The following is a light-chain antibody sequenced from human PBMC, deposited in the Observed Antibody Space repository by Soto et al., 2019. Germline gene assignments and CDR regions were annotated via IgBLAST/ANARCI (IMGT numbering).Light chain of an antibody. V-gene: IGKV3-11*01. CDR2: DAS. J-gene: IGKJ1*01. Sequence: EIVLTPSPATLSLSPVERATLSCRASQSVSSYLAWYQQKPGQAPRLLIYDASNRATGIPARFSGSGSGTDFTLTISSLEPEDFAVYYCQQRSNWPTFGQGTKVDIK. CDR1: QSVSSY. CDR3: QQRSNWPT.